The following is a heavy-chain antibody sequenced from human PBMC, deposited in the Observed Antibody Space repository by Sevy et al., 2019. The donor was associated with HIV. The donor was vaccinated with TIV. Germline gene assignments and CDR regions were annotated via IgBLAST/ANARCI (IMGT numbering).Heavy chain of an antibody. Sequence: GGSLRLSCAASGFTFSDYYMSWVRQAPGKGLEWVSFISSGSSYIYYADSVRGRFTISRDNAKNSFYLQMNSLRAEDTAVYYCARDRGVGAHGDYGMDVWGQGTTVTVSS. V-gene: IGHV3-11*06. D-gene: IGHD1-26*01. CDR3: ARDRGVGAHGDYGMDV. CDR1: GFTFSDYY. CDR2: ISSGSSYI. J-gene: IGHJ6*02.